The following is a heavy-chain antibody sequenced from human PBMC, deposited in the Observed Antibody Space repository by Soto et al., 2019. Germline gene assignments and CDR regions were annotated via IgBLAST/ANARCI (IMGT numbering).Heavy chain of an antibody. V-gene: IGHV3-21*01. CDR1: GFTFSSYS. D-gene: IGHD3-22*01. J-gene: IGHJ4*02. CDR3: ARDGLAIVVVAFDY. Sequence: GGSLRLSCAASGFTFSSYSMNWVRQAPGKGLEWVSSISSSSSYIYYADSVKGRFTISRDNAKNSLYLQMNSLRAEDTAVYYCARDGLAIVVVAFDYWGQGTLVTVSS. CDR2: ISSSSSYI.